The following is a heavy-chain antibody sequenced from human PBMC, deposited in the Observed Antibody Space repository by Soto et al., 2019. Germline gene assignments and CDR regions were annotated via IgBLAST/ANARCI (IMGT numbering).Heavy chain of an antibody. CDR3: VRPSHPGTGAQTSADV. V-gene: IGHV3-21*04. CDR2: ISSSSSYI. D-gene: IGHD1-1*01. CDR1: GFTFSSYS. J-gene: IGHJ6*02. Sequence: GGSLRLSCAASGFTFSSYSMNWVRQAPGKGLEWVSSISSSSSYIYYADSVKGRFTISRDNAKDSLYLQMNSLTTEDTAVYYCVRPSHPGTGAQTSADVWGQGTTVTVSS.